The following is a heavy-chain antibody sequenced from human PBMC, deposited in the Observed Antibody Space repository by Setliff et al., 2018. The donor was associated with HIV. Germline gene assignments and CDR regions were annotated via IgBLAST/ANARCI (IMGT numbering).Heavy chain of an antibody. CDR3: AKDGISGGAYPPYYFDY. D-gene: IGHD2-15*01. J-gene: IGHJ4*01. V-gene: IGHV3-30*18. CDR1: GFTFSTYA. CDR2: MLYDGSDR. Sequence: GGSLRLSCAASGFTFSTYAMSWVRQAPGKGLEWVAVMLYDGSDRYYADSVKGRFTISRDNSKKTLYLQMNSLRPEDTAVYYCAKDGISGGAYPPYYFDYWGHGTLVTVSS.